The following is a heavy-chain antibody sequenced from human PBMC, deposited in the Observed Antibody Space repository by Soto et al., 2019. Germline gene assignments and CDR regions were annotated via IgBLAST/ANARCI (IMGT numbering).Heavy chain of an antibody. CDR1: GDSINSDKYY. D-gene: IGHD3-9*01. V-gene: IGHV4-39*01. Sequence: QLQLQESGPGLVKPSETLSLTCSVSGDSINSDKYYWGWIRQPPGKGLEWIGSIYYRGNTYYNPSLQTRATIALDKSKRSFSLKLNSVTAADSAMYFCARLEGLATISYHFDFWGQGALVTVSS. CDR3: ARLEGLATISYHFDF. CDR2: IYYRGNT. J-gene: IGHJ4*02.